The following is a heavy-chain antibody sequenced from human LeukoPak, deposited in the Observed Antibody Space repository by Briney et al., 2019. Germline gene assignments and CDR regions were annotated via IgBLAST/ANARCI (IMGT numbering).Heavy chain of an antibody. CDR2: INADGTYK. CDR3: GRGHFGLDV. J-gene: IGHJ6*02. CDR1: GFTFGDYA. V-gene: IGHV3-7*01. Sequence: GGSLRLSCTASGFTFGDYAMSWVRQAPGEGLEWVAHINADGTYKDYVDAVKGRVTISRDNAANSVSLQMNSLRVEDTAVYYCGRGHFGLDVWGQGTTVTVS.